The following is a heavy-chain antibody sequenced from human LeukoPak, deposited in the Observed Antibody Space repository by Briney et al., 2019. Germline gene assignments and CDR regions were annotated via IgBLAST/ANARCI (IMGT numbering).Heavy chain of an antibody. CDR3: ARLYYDSSGYYQICYFDY. CDR1: GGSISSSSYY. CDR2: IYYSGST. D-gene: IGHD3-22*01. Sequence: SETLSLTCTVSGGSISSSSYYWGWIRQPPGKGLEGIGSIYYSGSTYYNPSLKSRVTISVDTSKNQFSPNLSSVTAADTAVYYCARLYYDSSGYYQICYFDYWGQGTLVTVSS. V-gene: IGHV4-39*01. J-gene: IGHJ4*02.